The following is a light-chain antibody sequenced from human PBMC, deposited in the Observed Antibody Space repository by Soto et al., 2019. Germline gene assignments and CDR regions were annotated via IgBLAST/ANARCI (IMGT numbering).Light chain of an antibody. CDR2: DAS. Sequence: EIVLTQSPATLSLSPGERATLSCRASQSVSSNLAWYQQNPGQAPRLLIFDASNRATGIPARFSGSGSGTDFILTINSLEPEDFAVYYCQQHSNWPLTFGGGTKVDIK. V-gene: IGKV3-11*01. CDR3: QQHSNWPLT. J-gene: IGKJ4*01. CDR1: QSVSSN.